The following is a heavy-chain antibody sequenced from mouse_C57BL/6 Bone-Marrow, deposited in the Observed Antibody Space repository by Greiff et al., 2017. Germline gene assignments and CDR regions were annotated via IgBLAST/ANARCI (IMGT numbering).Heavy chain of an antibody. CDR1: GFTFTNYW. J-gene: IGHJ2*01. CDR2: IDPGSGGT. CDR3: ARSHSEYGMNY. Sequence: VQLQQSGAELVKPGASVKLSCTASGFTFTNYWIHWVKQRPGQGLEWIGRIDPGSGGTNYTEKFKGKATMTADTSSNTAYMQLSSLTSEDTAVYFCARSHSEYGMNYWGQGTTLTVSS. V-gene: IGHV14-2*01. D-gene: IGHD1-1*01.